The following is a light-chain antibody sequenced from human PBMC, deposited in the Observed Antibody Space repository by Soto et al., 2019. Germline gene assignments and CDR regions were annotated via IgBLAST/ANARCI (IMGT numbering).Light chain of an antibody. Sequence: DVMLTQSPLSLPVTLGQPASISCRSSQSLVYSDGNTYFNWFQQRPGQSPRRLIYKVSNRDCGVPDRFVGSGECRYFTRKIRLVEAEDVPVYYCMSVTLCPSTLGQGTKLEIK. J-gene: IGKJ2*01. CDR1: QSLVYSDGNTY. CDR3: MSVTLCPST. CDR2: KVS. V-gene: IGKV2-30*01.